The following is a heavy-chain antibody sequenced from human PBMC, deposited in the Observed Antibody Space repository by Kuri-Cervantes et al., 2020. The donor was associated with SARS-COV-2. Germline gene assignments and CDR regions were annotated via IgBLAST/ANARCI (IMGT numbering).Heavy chain of an antibody. V-gene: IGHV1-18*01. J-gene: IGHJ4*02. CDR3: AREAWFGELLGLFDY. CDR2: MNPNSGNT. Sequence: ASVKVSCKASGYTFTSYDINWVRQATGQGLEWMGWMNPNSGNTNYAQKLQGRVTMTTDTSTSTAYMELRSLRSDDTAVYYGAREAWFGELLGLFDYWGQGTLVTVSS. CDR1: GYTFTSYD. D-gene: IGHD3-10*01.